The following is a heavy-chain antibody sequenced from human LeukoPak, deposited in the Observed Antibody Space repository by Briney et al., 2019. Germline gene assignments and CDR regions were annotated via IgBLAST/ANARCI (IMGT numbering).Heavy chain of an antibody. CDR1: GFTFSTYA. D-gene: IGHD3-9*01. Sequence: GGSLRLSCAASGFTFSTYAMTWVRQAPGKGLEWVSAISGSGGNTYYADSVKGRFTISRDNSKNTLYLQMNSLRAEDTAVYYCAKDNMLTGYYSYFDYWGQGTLVTVSS. CDR3: AKDNMLTGYYSYFDY. J-gene: IGHJ4*02. V-gene: IGHV3-23*01. CDR2: ISGSGGNT.